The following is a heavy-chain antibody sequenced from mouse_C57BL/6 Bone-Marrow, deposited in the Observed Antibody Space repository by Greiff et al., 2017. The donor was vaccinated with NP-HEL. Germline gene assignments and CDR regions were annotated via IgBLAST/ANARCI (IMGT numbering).Heavy chain of an antibody. CDR3: AARRGVNYYGSSYFDY. J-gene: IGHJ2*01. CDR1: GYTFTSYW. V-gene: IGHV1-53*01. CDR2: INPSNGGT. Sequence: VQLQQPGTELVKPGASVKLSCKASGYTFTSYWMHWVKQRPGQGLEWIGNINPSNGGTNYNEKFKSKATLTVDKSSSTAYMQLSSLTSEDSAVYYCAARRGVNYYGSSYFDYWGQGTTLTVSS. D-gene: IGHD1-1*01.